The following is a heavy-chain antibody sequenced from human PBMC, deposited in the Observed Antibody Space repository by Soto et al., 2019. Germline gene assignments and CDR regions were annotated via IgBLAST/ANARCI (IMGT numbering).Heavy chain of an antibody. D-gene: IGHD7-27*01. CDR1: GYTFTSYA. CDR2: INAGNGNT. Sequence: ASVKVSCKASGYTFTSYAMHWVRQAPGQRLEWMGWINAGNGNTKYSQKFQGRVTITRDTSASTAYMELSSLRSEDTAVYYCATKSPLSLGYYYYMDVWGKGTTVTVSS. J-gene: IGHJ6*03. V-gene: IGHV1-3*01. CDR3: ATKSPLSLGYYYYMDV.